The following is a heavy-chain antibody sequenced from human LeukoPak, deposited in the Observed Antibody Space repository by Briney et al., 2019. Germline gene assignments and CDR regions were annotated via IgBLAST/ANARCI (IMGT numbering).Heavy chain of an antibody. J-gene: IGHJ5*02. CDR2: INHSGST. Sequence: SETLSLTRAVYGGSFSGYYWSWIRQPPGKGLEWIGEINHSGSTNYNPSLKSRVTISVDTSKNQFSLKLSSVTAADTAVYYCARGLARCSGGSCYRGRFDTWGQGTLVTVSS. V-gene: IGHV4-34*01. CDR3: ARGLARCSGGSCYRGRFDT. CDR1: GGSFSGYY. D-gene: IGHD2-15*01.